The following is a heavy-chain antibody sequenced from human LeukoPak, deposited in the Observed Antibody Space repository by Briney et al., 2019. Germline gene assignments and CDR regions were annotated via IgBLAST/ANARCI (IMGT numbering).Heavy chain of an antibody. V-gene: IGHV1-18*01. Sequence: ASVKVSCKASGYTFASYGISWVRQAPGQGLEWMGWISAYNGNTNYAQKLQGRVTMTTDTSTSTAYMELRSLRSDDTAVYCCARADTVTTLYYFDYWGQGTLVTVSS. J-gene: IGHJ4*02. CDR3: ARADTVTTLYYFDY. D-gene: IGHD4-11*01. CDR2: ISAYNGNT. CDR1: GYTFASYG.